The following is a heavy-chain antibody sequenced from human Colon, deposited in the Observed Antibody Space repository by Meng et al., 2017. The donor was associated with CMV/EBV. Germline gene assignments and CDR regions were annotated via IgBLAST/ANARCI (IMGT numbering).Heavy chain of an antibody. Sequence: ASGFTFGGHAMSWGRQAPGKGLEWVAGLSGSGINTFYEDSVRGRFTISRDNSKNTVFLQMNSLGVDDTAVYYCARGQDYSNYWWFDPWGQGTLVTVSS. CDR1: GFTFGGHA. CDR3: ARGQDYSNYWWFDP. V-gene: IGHV3-23*01. D-gene: IGHD4-11*01. CDR2: LSGSGINT. J-gene: IGHJ5*02.